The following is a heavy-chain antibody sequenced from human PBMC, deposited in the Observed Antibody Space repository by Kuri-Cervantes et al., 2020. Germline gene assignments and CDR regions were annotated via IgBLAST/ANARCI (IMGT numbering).Heavy chain of an antibody. CDR1: GFSFNSYS. V-gene: IGHV3-48*02. D-gene: IGHD3-22*01. CDR3: ARLDSSGYGMDY. J-gene: IGHJ4*02. Sequence: GGSLRLSCAASGFSFNSYSMNWVRQAPGKGLEFVSYISRDSGATYYGDSVKGRFTISRDNAKNSLYLQMNSLSDEDTAVYYCARLDSSGYGMDYWGQGTLVTVSS. CDR2: ISRDSGAT.